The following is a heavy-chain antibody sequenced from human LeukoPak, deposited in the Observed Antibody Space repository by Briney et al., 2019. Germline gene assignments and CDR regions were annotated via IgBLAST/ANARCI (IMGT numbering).Heavy chain of an antibody. CDR3: AKETNYDFWSGYVGYGMDV. CDR1: GFTFSSYA. V-gene: IGHV3-23*01. Sequence: RGSLRLSCAASGFTFSSYAMSWVRQAPGKGLEWVSAISGSGGSTYYADSVKGRFTISRDNSKNTLYLQMNSLRAEDTAVYYCAKETNYDFWSGYVGYGMDVWGQGTTVTVSS. J-gene: IGHJ6*02. CDR2: ISGSGGST. D-gene: IGHD3-3*01.